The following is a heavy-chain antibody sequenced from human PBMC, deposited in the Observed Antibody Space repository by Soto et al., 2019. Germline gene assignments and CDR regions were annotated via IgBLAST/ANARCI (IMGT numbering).Heavy chain of an antibody. Sequence: GESLKISCKGSGYRVGMYWIGWVRQMPGKGLEWMGIIYPGDSDTRYSPSFQGQVTMSADKSINTAYLQWSSLKASDTATYYCARGSVGFGYGMDVWGQGTTVTVSS. CDR2: IYPGDSDT. CDR1: GYRVGMYW. J-gene: IGHJ6*02. D-gene: IGHD3-10*01. CDR3: ARGSVGFGYGMDV. V-gene: IGHV5-51*01.